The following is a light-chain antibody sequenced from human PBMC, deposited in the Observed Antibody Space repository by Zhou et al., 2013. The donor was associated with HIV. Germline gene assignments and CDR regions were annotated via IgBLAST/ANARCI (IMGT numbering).Light chain of an antibody. Sequence: QSVLTQPPSVSAAPGQKVTLSCSGSASNIGDNYVSWYQQFPGTTPKLLIYDNNKRPSGIPDRFSGSKSGTSATLGITRLQTGDEADYYCAAWDGRLSAVIFGGRDQTDRP. CDR1: ASNIGDNY. CDR3: AAWDGRLSAVI. V-gene: IGLV1-51*01. J-gene: IGLJ2*01. CDR2: DNN.